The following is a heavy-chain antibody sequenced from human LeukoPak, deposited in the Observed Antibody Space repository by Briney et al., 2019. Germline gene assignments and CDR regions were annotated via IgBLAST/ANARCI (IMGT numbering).Heavy chain of an antibody. CDR2: ISGSGGST. V-gene: IGHV3-23*01. CDR3: AKEEMGYCSSTSCLGAFDI. CDR1: GFTFSSYA. Sequence: PGGSLRLSCAASGFTFSSYAMSWVRQAPGKGLEWVSAISGSGGSTYYADSVKGRFTISRDNSKNTLYLQMNSLRAEDTAVYYCAKEEMGYCSSTSCLGAFDIWGQGTMVTVSS. J-gene: IGHJ3*02. D-gene: IGHD2-2*01.